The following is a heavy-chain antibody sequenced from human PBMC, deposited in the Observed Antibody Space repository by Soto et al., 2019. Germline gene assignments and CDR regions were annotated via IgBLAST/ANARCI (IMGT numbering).Heavy chain of an antibody. CDR2: IYYSGST. V-gene: IGHV4-31*03. CDR1: GGSISRGGYY. Sequence: SETLSLTCTVSGGSISRGGYYWSWIRQHPGKGLEWIGYIYYSGSTYYNPSLKSRVTISVDTSKNQFSLKLSSVTAADTAVYYCARFHWNYTDYWGQGTLVTVSS. D-gene: IGHD3-9*01. CDR3: ARFHWNYTDY. J-gene: IGHJ4*02.